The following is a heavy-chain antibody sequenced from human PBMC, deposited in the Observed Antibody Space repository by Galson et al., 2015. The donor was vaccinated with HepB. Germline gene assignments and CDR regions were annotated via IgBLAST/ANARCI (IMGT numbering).Heavy chain of an antibody. CDR3: ARKAVVTPDYTWFDP. J-gene: IGHJ5*02. Sequence: SLRLSCAASGFTFKSHSMHWVRQAPCKGLEWVAVVSPDGRNKYYADSVKGRFTISRDNSENTLYLQMDSLRPEDTAIYHCARKAVVTPDYTWFDPWGQGTLVTVSS. CDR1: GFTFKSHS. CDR2: VSPDGRNK. V-gene: IGHV3-30*01. D-gene: IGHD4-11*01.